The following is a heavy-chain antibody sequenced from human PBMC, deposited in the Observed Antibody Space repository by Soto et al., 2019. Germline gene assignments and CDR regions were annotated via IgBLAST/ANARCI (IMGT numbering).Heavy chain of an antibody. CDR1: GGSISSGDYY. CDR3: ARDHSSSWFPPDYYYGMDV. CDR2: IYYSGST. V-gene: IGHV4-30-4*01. J-gene: IGHJ6*02. Sequence: QVQLQESGPGLVKPSQTLSLTCTVSGGSISSGDYYWSWIRQPPGKGLEWIGYIYYSGSTYYNPSLKSRVTISVDTSKNQFSLKLSSVTAADTAVYYCARDHSSSWFPPDYYYGMDVWGQGTTVTVSS. D-gene: IGHD6-13*01.